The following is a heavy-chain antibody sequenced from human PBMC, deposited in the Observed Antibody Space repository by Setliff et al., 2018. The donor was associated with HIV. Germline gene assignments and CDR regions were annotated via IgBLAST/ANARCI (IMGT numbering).Heavy chain of an antibody. CDR3: EVAGQ. Sequence: SETLSLTCTVSGGSISSGTYYWSWIRQHPGKGLEWIGYIYYSGSTYYNPSLKSRVTISVDTSRNQFSLKLRSVTAADTAVYYCEVAGQWGQGTLVTVSS. CDR2: IYYSGST. J-gene: IGHJ4*02. D-gene: IGHD6-19*01. CDR1: GGSISSGTYY. V-gene: IGHV4-31*03.